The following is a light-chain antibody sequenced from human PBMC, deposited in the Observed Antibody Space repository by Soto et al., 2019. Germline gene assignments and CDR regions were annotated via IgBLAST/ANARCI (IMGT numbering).Light chain of an antibody. Sequence: ENVLTQSPGTLSLSPGERATLSCRASQTVSGSYVAWYQQKPGQTPRLLIYGASSRATGIPDRCSGSGSGTDFTLTISRLEPEDFAVYHCQQYGDSPLTFGGGTKVDIK. CDR3: QQYGDSPLT. V-gene: IGKV3-20*01. J-gene: IGKJ4*01. CDR1: QTVSGSY. CDR2: GAS.